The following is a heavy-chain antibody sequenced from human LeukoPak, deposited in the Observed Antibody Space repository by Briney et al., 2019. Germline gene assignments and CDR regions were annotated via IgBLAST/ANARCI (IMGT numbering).Heavy chain of an antibody. CDR3: AKDRGAVAGIDY. CDR1: GFTFSSYG. D-gene: IGHD6-19*01. CDR2: IWYDGSNK. V-gene: IGHV3-33*06. Sequence: GRSLRLSCAASGFTFSSYGMHWVRQAPGKGLEWVAVIWYDGSNKYYADSVKGRFTISRDNSKNTLYLQMNSLRAADTAVYYCAKDRGAVAGIDYWGQGTLVTVSS. J-gene: IGHJ4*02.